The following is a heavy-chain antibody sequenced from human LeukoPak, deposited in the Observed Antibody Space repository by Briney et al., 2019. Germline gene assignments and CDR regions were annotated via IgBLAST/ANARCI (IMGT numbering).Heavy chain of an antibody. V-gene: IGHV4-34*01. J-gene: IGHJ2*01. D-gene: IGHD6-13*01. CDR3: ARGRKYSSSWYRTWYFDL. Sequence: PSETLSLTCAVYGGSFSGYYWSWIRQPPGKGLEWIGEINHSGSTNYNPSLKSRVTISVDTSKNQFSLKLSSVTAADTAVYYCARGRKYSSSWYRTWYFDLWGRGTLVTVSS. CDR2: INHSGST. CDR1: GGSFSGYY.